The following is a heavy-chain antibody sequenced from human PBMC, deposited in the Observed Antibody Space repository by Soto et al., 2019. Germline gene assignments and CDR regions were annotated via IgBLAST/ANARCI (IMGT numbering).Heavy chain of an antibody. D-gene: IGHD3-16*01. J-gene: IGHJ6*02. V-gene: IGHV4-4*02. CDR1: GASISSKSW. Sequence: PSETLSLTCGVSGASISSKSWWNWVGQSPGKGLEWIGEINHSGLTIYNPSLYGRVTISVDKSKNQFALKLTSVTAADSAVYYCAREGEYTNSSGYYYLMDVWGQGTTVTV. CDR3: AREGEYTNSSGYYYLMDV. CDR2: INHSGLT.